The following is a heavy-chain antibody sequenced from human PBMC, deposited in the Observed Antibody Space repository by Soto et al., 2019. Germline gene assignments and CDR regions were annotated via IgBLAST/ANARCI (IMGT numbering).Heavy chain of an antibody. CDR3: ARSPPRXMVRGVIISYYYYGMDV. D-gene: IGHD3-10*01. Sequence: SVKVSCKASGGTFSSYAISWVRQAPGQGLEWMGGIIPIFGTANYAQKFQGRVTITADKSTSTAYMELSSLRSEDTAVYYCARSPPRXMVRGVIISYYYYGMDVWGQGTTVTVSS. CDR2: IIPIFGTA. V-gene: IGHV1-69*06. J-gene: IGHJ6*02. CDR1: GGTFSSYA.